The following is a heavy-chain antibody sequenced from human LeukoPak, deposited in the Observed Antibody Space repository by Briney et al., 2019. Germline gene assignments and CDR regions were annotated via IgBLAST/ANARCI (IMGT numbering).Heavy chain of an antibody. V-gene: IGHV4-59*01. CDR1: GGSISSYY. D-gene: IGHD3-3*01. Sequence: SETLSLTCTVSGGSISSYYWTLIRQPPGKGLEWIGYIYYSGSTNYNPSLKSRVTISVDTSKNQFSLKLSSVTAADTAVYYCAGYDFWSGYYTNWGQGTLVTVSS. CDR2: IYYSGST. CDR3: AGYDFWSGYYTN. J-gene: IGHJ4*02.